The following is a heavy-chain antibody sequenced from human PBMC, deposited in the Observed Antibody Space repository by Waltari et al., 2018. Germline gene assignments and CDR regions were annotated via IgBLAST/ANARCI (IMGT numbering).Heavy chain of an antibody. V-gene: IGHV1-24*01. D-gene: IGHD2-21*02. CDR3: ATDGGNFPYYYYYGMDV. CDR2: FDPRDCAT. CDR1: GYTLTELS. J-gene: IGHJ6*02. Sequence: QVQLVQSGAEVKKPGASVKVSCKVSGYTLTELSMQWVRQAPGKGLEWMGGFDPRDCATTFGPKVPGRVPLTEYTSTDTAYMELSSLRSEDTAVYYCATDGGNFPYYYYYGMDVWGQGTTVTVSS.